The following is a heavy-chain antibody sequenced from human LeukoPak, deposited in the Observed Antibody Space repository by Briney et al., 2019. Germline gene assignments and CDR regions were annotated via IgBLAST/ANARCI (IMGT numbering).Heavy chain of an antibody. D-gene: IGHD4-17*01. Sequence: SETLSLTCAVYSGSFSGYYWSWIRQPPGKGLEWIGEINHSGSTNYNPSLKSRVTISVDTSKNQFSLKLSSVIAADTAVYYCWTHDYGDEFLDYWGQGTLATVSS. V-gene: IGHV4-34*01. CDR2: INHSGST. CDR3: WTHDYGDEFLDY. J-gene: IGHJ4*02. CDR1: SGSFSGYY.